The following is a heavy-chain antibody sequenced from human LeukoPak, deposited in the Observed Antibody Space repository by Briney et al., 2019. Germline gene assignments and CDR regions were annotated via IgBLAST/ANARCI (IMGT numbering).Heavy chain of an antibody. J-gene: IGHJ4*02. D-gene: IGHD6-25*01. CDR1: GVSLSDFY. V-gene: IGHV4-34*01. Sequence: PSETLSLTCAVYGVSLSDFYWTWLRQSPGKGLEWVGEITHSGGSNCNPSLKSRVTMSVDTSEKQLSLKVASVTAADTAVYYCATSRVGPQNSGYLGHWGQGTLVTVSS. CDR2: ITHSGGS. CDR3: ATSRVGPQNSGYLGH.